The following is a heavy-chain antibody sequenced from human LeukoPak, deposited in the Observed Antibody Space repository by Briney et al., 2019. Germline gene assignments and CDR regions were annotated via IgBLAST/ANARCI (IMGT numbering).Heavy chain of an antibody. CDR3: ARGITFGGVIVPNWFDP. CDR2: INWNGGST. Sequence: RAGGSLRLSCAASGFTFDDYGMSWVRQAPGKGLEWVSGINWNGGSTGYADSVKGRFTISRDNAKNSLYLQMNSLRAEDTAVYYCARGITFGGVIVPNWFDPWGQGTLVTISS. J-gene: IGHJ5*02. CDR1: GFTFDDYG. V-gene: IGHV3-20*04. D-gene: IGHD3-16*02.